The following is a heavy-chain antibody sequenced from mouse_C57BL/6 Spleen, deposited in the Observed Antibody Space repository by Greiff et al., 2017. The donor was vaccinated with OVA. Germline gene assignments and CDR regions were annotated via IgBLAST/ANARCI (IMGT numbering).Heavy chain of an antibody. D-gene: IGHD3-2*02. CDR2: LYPGDGDT. J-gene: IGHJ3*01. V-gene: IGHV1-80*01. Sequence: VQLQQSGAELVQPGASVKISCKASGYAFSSYWMNWVKQRPGKGLAWIGQLYPGDGDTNYHGKFKGKATLTAEKSDSYAYMQLRSLSTEDSAVYVCARSRSSGLFAYWGQGTLVTVSA. CDR3: ARSRSSGLFAY. CDR1: GYAFSSYW.